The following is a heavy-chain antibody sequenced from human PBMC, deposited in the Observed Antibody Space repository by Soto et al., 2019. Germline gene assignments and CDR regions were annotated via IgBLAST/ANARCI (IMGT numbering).Heavy chain of an antibody. D-gene: IGHD3-10*01. CDR2: IYYIGTT. CDR3: SRGSTYYGFLT. V-gene: IGHV4-30-4*01. J-gene: IGHJ5*02. CDR1: GDSMGGGDYY. Sequence: QVQLQESGPGLVKPSQTLSLTCTVPGDSMGGGDYYWTWIRQPPGKGLEWIGYIYYIGTTFYNPSLESRVNISIDTSKNHFSLRLTSVTAADTAVYYCSRGSTYYGFLTWGQGTLVTVSS.